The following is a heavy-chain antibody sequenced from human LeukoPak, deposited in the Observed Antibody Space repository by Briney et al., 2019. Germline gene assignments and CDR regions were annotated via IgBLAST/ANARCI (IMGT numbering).Heavy chain of an antibody. CDR1: GFTFSSYS. V-gene: IGHV3-21*01. CDR2: ISSSSSYI. D-gene: IGHD3-22*01. J-gene: IGHJ4*02. Sequence: GGSLRLSCAASGFTFSSYSMNWVRQAPGKGLEWVSSISSSSSYIYYADSVKGRFTISRDNAKNTLYLQMNSLRAEDTAVYYCASSARSGYYYEGYWGQGTLVTVSS. CDR3: ASSARSGYYYEGY.